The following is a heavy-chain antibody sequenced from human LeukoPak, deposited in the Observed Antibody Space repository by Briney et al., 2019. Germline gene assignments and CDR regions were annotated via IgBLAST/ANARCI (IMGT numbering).Heavy chain of an antibody. J-gene: IGHJ4*02. Sequence: ASVKVSCKASGYTLTSYGISWVRQAPGQGLEWMGWISAYNGNTNYAQKLQGRVTMTTDTSASTAYMELRSLRSDDTAVYYCARTKPRGWDIAVADDFDYWGQGTLVTVSS. CDR1: GYTLTSYG. CDR2: ISAYNGNT. V-gene: IGHV1-18*04. CDR3: ARTKPRGWDIAVADDFDY. D-gene: IGHD6-19*01.